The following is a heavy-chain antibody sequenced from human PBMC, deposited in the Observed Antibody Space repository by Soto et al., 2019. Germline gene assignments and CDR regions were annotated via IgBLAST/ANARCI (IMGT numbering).Heavy chain of an antibody. CDR2: IYYSGST. J-gene: IGHJ4*02. D-gene: IGHD2-2*01. Sequence: SETLSLTCTVSGGSISSSSYYWGWIRQPPGKGLEWIGSIYYSGSTYYNPSIKSRVTISVDTSKNQFSLKLSSVTAADPAVYYCARLRCSSTSCYYYGSGSTYYFDYWGQGTLVTVSS. CDR1: GGSISSSSYY. V-gene: IGHV4-39*07. CDR3: ARLRCSSTSCYYYGSGSTYYFDY.